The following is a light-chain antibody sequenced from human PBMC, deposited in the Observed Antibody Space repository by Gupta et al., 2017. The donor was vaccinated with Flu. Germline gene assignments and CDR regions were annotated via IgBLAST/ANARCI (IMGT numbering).Light chain of an antibody. CDR2: VVS. J-gene: IGLJ1*01. V-gene: IGLV2-14*01. CDR3: SAYTSSRTCCV. Sequence: QSALTQPASVSGSPGQSITISFTGTSSDVGGYNYVSWYPQHPGKPPKLMFYVVSNRPSGVSNRFSGSKFGNTAPLTISGLQAEEESEYYCSAYTSSRTCCVSGTGTRVPS. CDR1: SSDVGGYNY.